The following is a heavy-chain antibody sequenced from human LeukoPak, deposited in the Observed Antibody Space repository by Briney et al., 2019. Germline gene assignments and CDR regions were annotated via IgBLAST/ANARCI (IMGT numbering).Heavy chain of an antibody. J-gene: IGHJ4*02. Sequence: PGRSLRLSCAASGFTFDDYAMHWVRQAPGKGLEWVSGISWNSGSIGYADSVKGRFTISRDNAKNSLYLQMISLRAEDTALYYCAKDFRCSSTSCYTGFDYWGQGTLVTVSS. CDR1: GFTFDDYA. V-gene: IGHV3-9*01. D-gene: IGHD2-2*02. CDR2: ISWNSGSI. CDR3: AKDFRCSSTSCYTGFDY.